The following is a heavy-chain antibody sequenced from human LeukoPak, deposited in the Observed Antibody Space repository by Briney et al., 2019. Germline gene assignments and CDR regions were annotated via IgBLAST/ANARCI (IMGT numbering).Heavy chain of an antibody. CDR2: ISWDGGST. V-gene: IGHV3-43*01. CDR3: AKGPGDWSRWGYYFDY. D-gene: IGHD6-13*01. CDR1: GFTFSSYS. J-gene: IGHJ4*02. Sequence: PGGSLRLSCAASGFTFSSYSMNWVRQAPGKGLEWVSLISWDGGSTYYADSVKGRFTISRDNSKNSLYLQMNSLRTEGTALYYCAKGPGDWSRWGYYFDYWGQGTLVTVS.